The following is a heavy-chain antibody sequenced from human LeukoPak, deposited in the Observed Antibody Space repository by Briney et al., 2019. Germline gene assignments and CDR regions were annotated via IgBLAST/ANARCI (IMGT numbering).Heavy chain of an antibody. V-gene: IGHV3-23*01. CDR3: AKDLPQLALRGSYYFDY. Sequence: GGPLRLSCAASGFTFSNYAMTWVRQAPGKGLEWVSTISDSGGITYYADSVKGRFTTSRDNSKNTLYLQMNSLRAEDTAIYYCAKDLPQLALRGSYYFDYWGQGTLVTVSS. J-gene: IGHJ4*02. CDR2: ISDSGGIT. CDR1: GFTFSNYA. D-gene: IGHD6-13*01.